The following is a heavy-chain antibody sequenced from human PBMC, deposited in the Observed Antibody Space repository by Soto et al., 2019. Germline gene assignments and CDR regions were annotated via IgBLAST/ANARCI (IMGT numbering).Heavy chain of an antibody. CDR3: ARDGGPQELLRPHY. D-gene: IGHD1-26*01. CDR1: GFTFSSYG. Sequence: GGSLRLSCAASGFTFSSYGMHWVRQAPGKGLEWVAVIWYDGSNKYYADSVKGRFTISRDNSKNTLYLQMNSLRAEDTAVYYCARDGGPQELLRPHYWGQGTLVTVSS. CDR2: IWYDGSNK. J-gene: IGHJ4*02. V-gene: IGHV3-33*01.